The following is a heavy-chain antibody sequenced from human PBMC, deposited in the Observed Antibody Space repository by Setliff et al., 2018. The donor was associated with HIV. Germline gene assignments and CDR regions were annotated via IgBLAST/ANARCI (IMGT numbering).Heavy chain of an antibody. CDR3: ASRVYYYDSSGYLREEGFDP. D-gene: IGHD3-22*01. CDR2: IYHSGST. Sequence: SETLSLTCTVSGYSISSGYYWGWIRQPPGKGLEWIGSIYHSGSTYYNPSLKSRVTISVDTSKNQFPLKLSSVTAADAAVYYCASRVYYYDSSGYLREEGFDPWGQGTLVTVSS. CDR1: GYSISSGYY. J-gene: IGHJ5*02. V-gene: IGHV4-38-2*02.